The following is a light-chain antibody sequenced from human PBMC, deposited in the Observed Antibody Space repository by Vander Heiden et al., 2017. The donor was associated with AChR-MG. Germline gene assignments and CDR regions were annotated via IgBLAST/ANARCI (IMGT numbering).Light chain of an antibody. CDR1: QSVDRNY. CDR2: GAS. V-gene: IGKV3-20*01. CDR3: QQDGSSLFT. J-gene: IGKJ3*01. Sequence: ELVLTQSPGTLSLSPGERATLSCRASQSVDRNYLAWYQQKPGQAPRLLIYGASTRATGIPDRFSGSGSGTDFTLTITKVEPEDFAVYYCQQDGSSLFTFGPGTKVDFK.